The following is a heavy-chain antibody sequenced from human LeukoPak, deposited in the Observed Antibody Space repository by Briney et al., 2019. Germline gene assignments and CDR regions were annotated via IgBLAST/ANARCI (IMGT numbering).Heavy chain of an antibody. CDR2: IYYSGST. V-gene: IGHV4-59*12. CDR1: GGSISSYY. CDR3: ARRKSITMIVVVIRGAFDI. D-gene: IGHD3-22*01. Sequence: SETLSLTCTVSGGSISSYYWSWIRQPPGKGLEWIGYIYYSGSTNYNPSLKSRVTISVDTSKNQFSLKLSSVTAADTAVYYCARRKSITMIVVVIRGAFDIWGQGTMVTVSS. J-gene: IGHJ3*02.